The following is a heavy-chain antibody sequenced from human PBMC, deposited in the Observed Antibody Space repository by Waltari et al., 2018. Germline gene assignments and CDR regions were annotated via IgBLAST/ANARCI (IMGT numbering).Heavy chain of an antibody. Sequence: EVQLVESGGGLVQPGGSLRLSCAAAGFTFSNSWMDWVRQAPGKGLEWVANIKHEAREGHYVDSVKGRFTISRDNAQNLLYLQMNSLRAADTAVYYCSVSLNYWGQGTLVTVSS. V-gene: IGHV3-7*01. CDR1: GFTFSNSW. CDR3: SVSLNY. J-gene: IGHJ4*02. CDR2: IKHEAREG.